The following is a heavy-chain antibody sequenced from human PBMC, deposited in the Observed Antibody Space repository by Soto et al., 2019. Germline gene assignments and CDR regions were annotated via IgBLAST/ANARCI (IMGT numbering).Heavy chain of an antibody. CDR3: ARDVVRGSRELLPDAFDI. Sequence: GGSLRLSCAASGFTFSSYSMNWVRQAPGKGLEWVSYISSSSSTIYYADSVKGRFTIYRDNAKNSLYLQMNSLRDEDTAVYYCARDVVRGSRELLPDAFDIWGQGTMVTVSS. J-gene: IGHJ3*02. D-gene: IGHD1-26*01. CDR1: GFTFSSYS. V-gene: IGHV3-48*02. CDR2: ISSSSSTI.